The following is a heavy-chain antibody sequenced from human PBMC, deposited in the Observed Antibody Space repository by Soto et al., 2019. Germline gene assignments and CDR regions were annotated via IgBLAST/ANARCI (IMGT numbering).Heavy chain of an antibody. CDR1: GGSISSSNW. J-gene: IGHJ6*02. CDR2: IYHSGST. D-gene: IGHD3-10*01. Sequence: QVQLQESGPGLVKPSGTLSLTCAVSGGSISSSNWWSWVRQPPGKGLEWIGEIYHSGSTNYNPSLKDRVTISVNKSTKQFTPKLSSVTAADTAVYYCARDQPWFGDFNTWGMDVWGQGTPVTVSS. CDR3: ARDQPWFGDFNTWGMDV. V-gene: IGHV4-4*02.